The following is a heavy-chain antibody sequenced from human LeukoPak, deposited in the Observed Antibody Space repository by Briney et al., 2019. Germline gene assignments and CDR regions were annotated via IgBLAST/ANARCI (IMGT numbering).Heavy chain of an antibody. CDR1: GYTFTSYD. CDR3: ARGTVASFSNYYYYYMDV. J-gene: IGHJ6*03. Sequence: ASVKVSCKASGYTFTSYDINWVRQATGQGLEWMGWMNPNSGNTGYAQKFQGRVTMTRDTSISTAYMELSSLRSEDTAVCYCARGTVASFSNYYYYYMDVWGKGTTVTVSS. V-gene: IGHV1-8*01. CDR2: MNPNSGNT. D-gene: IGHD4-23*01.